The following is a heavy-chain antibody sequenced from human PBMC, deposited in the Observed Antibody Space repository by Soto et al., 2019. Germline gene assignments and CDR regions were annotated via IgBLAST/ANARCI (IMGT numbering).Heavy chain of an antibody. D-gene: IGHD2-21*02. Sequence: PSETLSLTCTVTGDSISSRSYYWGWIRQPPGKGLEWIGSIYYSGSTYNNPSLRSRVSMPIDTSKDQFSLKLKSVTAADTALYFCARQRTSVVTQAHFDVWGPGSLVTVSS. CDR2: IYYSGST. CDR1: GDSISSRSYY. CDR3: ARQRTSVVTQAHFDV. J-gene: IGHJ4*02. V-gene: IGHV4-39*01.